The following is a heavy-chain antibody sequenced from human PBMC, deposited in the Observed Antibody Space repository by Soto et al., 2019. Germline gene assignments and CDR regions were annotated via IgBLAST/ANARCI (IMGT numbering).Heavy chain of an antibody. J-gene: IGHJ6*03. V-gene: IGHV1-3*01. Sequence: ASVKVSCKVSGYTLTELSMHWVRQAPGQRLEWMGWINAYNGNTNYSQKFQDRVAITRDTSTSTAYMELRSLRSDDTAVYYCARDPDIVLMVYALYRYEPNHYYMDVWGKGTTVTVSS. CDR1: GYTLTELS. D-gene: IGHD2-8*01. CDR3: ARDPDIVLMVYALYRYEPNHYYMDV. CDR2: INAYNGNT.